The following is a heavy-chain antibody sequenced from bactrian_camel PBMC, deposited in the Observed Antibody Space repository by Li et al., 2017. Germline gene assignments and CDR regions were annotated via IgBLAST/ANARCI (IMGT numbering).Heavy chain of an antibody. D-gene: IGHD1*01. J-gene: IGHJ4*01. V-gene: IGHV3S1*01. CDR2: IDTGDGST. CDR1: GYTFNTYS. CDR3: AAGRLSKLIAWILFDMREPLDY. Sequence: HVQLVESGGGSVQAGGSLRLSCAASGYTFNTYSWFRQAPGQEREGVAAIDTGDGSTYYLNSVKGRFTISRDNVDNTYYLQMNSLEAEDTAMYYCAAGRLSKLIAWILFDMREPLDYWGQGTQVTVS.